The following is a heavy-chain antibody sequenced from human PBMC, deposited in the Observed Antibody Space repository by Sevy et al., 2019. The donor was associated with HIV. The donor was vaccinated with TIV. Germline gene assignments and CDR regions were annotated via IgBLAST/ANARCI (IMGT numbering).Heavy chain of an antibody. J-gene: IGHJ6*02. CDR2: LSPKRGST. D-gene: IGHD3-3*01. CDR1: GDTFNTFD. V-gene: IGHV1-8*02. Sequence: ASVKVSCKASGDTFNTFDINWVRQAPGQGLEWMGWLSPKRGSTGFAKKFQGRLTMTRDTSINTAYMELRSLTSEDTVVYYCARGGSGDVWNYGYRYYGMDVWGQGTTVTVSS. CDR3: ARGGSGDVWNYGYRYYGMDV.